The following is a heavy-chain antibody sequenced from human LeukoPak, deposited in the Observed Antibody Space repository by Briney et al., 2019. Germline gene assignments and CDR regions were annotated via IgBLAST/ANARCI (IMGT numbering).Heavy chain of an antibody. CDR3: AQQWLVYYFDY. J-gene: IGHJ4*02. Sequence: GVSLRLSCAASGFTFSRYAMSWVRQAPGKGLEWVSAISGSGGSTYYADSVKGRFTISRDNSKNTLYLQMNSLRAEDTAVYYCAQQWLVYYFDYWGQGTLVTVSS. CDR2: ISGSGGST. V-gene: IGHV3-23*01. D-gene: IGHD6-19*01. CDR1: GFTFSRYA.